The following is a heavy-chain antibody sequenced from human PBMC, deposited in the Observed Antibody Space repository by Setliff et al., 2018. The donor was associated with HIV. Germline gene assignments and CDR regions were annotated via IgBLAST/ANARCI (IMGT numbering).Heavy chain of an antibody. CDR1: GFTFSGSW. V-gene: IGHV3-7*04. Sequence: GGSLRLSCAASGFTFSGSWMTWVRQAPGRGLEYVAGMNRDGREKLYADSVKGRFSISRDNAKNSLYLQMSSLRTEDTAVYFCARDPAFGAFDIWGQGTMVTVSS. CDR2: MNRDGREK. J-gene: IGHJ3*02. D-gene: IGHD3-10*01. CDR3: ARDPAFGAFDI.